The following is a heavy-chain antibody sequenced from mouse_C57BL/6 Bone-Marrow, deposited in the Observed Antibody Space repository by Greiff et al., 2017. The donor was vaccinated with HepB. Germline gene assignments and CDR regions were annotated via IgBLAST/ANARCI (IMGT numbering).Heavy chain of an antibody. CDR3: AIKGDYYSNFFFAY. J-gene: IGHJ3*01. CDR2: IHPSDSDT. V-gene: IGHV1-74*01. D-gene: IGHD2-5*01. Sequence: VQLQQPGAELVKPGASVKVSCKASGYTFTSYWMHWVKQRPGQGLEWIGRIHPSDSDTNYNQKFKGKVTLTVDKSSTTASMQLSSLTSEDSAVYYCAIKGDYYSNFFFAYWGQGTLVTVSA. CDR1: GYTFTSYW.